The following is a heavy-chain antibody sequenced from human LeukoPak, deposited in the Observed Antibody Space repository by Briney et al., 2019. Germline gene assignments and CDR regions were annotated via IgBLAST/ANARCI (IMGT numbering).Heavy chain of an antibody. J-gene: IGHJ4*02. V-gene: IGHV3-53*01. CDR2: IYSGGST. D-gene: IGHD3-3*01. Sequence: PGESLRLSCAASGFTVSSNYMSWVRQAPGKGLEWVSVIYSGGSTYYADSVKGRFTISRDNSKNTLYLQMNSLRAEDTAVYYCARELRFLGFDYWGQGTLVTVSS. CDR3: ARELRFLGFDY. CDR1: GFTVSSNY.